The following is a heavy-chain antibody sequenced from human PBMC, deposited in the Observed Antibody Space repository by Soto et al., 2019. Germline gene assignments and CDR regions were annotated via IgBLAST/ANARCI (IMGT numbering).Heavy chain of an antibody. V-gene: IGHV4-59*08. J-gene: IGHJ5*02. CDR3: ARQYYYGSGSYSWGWFDP. Sequence: QVQLQESGPGLVKPSETLSLTCTVSGGSISGYYWSWIRQPPGKGLEWIGYIYYSGSTNYNPSLKSRVTISVDTSKNQFSLKLSSVTAADTAVYYCARQYYYGSGSYSWGWFDPWGQGTLVTVSS. D-gene: IGHD3-10*01. CDR1: GGSISGYY. CDR2: IYYSGST.